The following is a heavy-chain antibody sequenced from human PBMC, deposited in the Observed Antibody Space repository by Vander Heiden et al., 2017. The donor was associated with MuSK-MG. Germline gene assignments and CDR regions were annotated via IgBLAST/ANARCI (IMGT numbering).Heavy chain of an antibody. V-gene: IGHV4-59*01. Sequence: QFNLQESGPGLGMPWGPRSPPCPVPGGSISSYYWSWIRQPPGKGLEWIGYIYYSGSTNYNPSLKSRVTISVDTSKNQFSLKLSSVTAADTAVYYCARASITHFDWLWGLDPWGQGTLVTVSS. D-gene: IGHD3-9*01. CDR3: ARASITHFDWLWGLDP. CDR2: IYYSGST. J-gene: IGHJ5*02. CDR1: GGSISSYY.